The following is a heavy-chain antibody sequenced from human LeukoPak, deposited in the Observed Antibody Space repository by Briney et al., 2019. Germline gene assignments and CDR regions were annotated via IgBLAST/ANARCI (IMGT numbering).Heavy chain of an antibody. V-gene: IGHV4-34*01. D-gene: IGHD2-15*01. Sequence: PSETLSLTCAVYGGSFSGYYWSWLRQPPGKGLEWIGEINHSGSTNYNPSLKSRVTISVDPSKNQFSLKLSSVTAADTAVYYCARGAERYCSGGSCYMFAGYWYFDLWGRGTLVTVSS. CDR1: GGSFSGYY. CDR2: INHSGST. J-gene: IGHJ2*01. CDR3: ARGAERYCSGGSCYMFAGYWYFDL.